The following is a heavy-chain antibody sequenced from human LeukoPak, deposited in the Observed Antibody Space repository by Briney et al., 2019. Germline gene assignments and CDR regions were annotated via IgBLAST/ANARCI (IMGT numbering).Heavy chain of an antibody. V-gene: IGHV3-7*03. CDR3: ARDRTGAGLDY. Sequence: GGSLRLSCAASGFTFSSSWMSWVRQAPGKGLEWVANIRQDGSEKYFADSVKGRFTISRDNAKNSLFLQVNSLRGEDTAVYYCARDRTGAGLDYWGQGTLVAVSS. CDR1: GFTFSSSW. J-gene: IGHJ4*02. CDR2: IRQDGSEK. D-gene: IGHD1-14*01.